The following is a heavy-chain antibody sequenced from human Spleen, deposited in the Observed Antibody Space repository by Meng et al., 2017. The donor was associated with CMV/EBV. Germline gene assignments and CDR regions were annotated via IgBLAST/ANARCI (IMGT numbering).Heavy chain of an antibody. Sequence: FTAYSLHWVRQAPEQGPEWMGWMNPKTGETKFAQRFQGRVTLTRDTSIRTAYMDLSSLSFDDTAIYYCTRDRTLRRGTAVAVKYGFEPWGQGTLVTVSS. CDR2: MNPKTGET. V-gene: IGHV1-2*02. J-gene: IGHJ5*02. D-gene: IGHD6-19*01. CDR1: FTAYS. CDR3: TRDRTLRRGTAVAVKYGFEP.